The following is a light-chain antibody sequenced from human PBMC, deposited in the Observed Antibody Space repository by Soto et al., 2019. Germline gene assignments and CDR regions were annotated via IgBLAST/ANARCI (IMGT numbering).Light chain of an antibody. CDR3: QQHNNWPWT. Sequence: EIVMTQSPATLSVSPGERATLSSRASQSVRSNLAWYQQKPGQAPRLLLYGASTRATGIPARFSGSGSGTEFTLTISSLQSEDFAVYYCQQHNNWPWTFGQGTKVEIK. CDR1: QSVRSN. J-gene: IGKJ1*01. V-gene: IGKV3-15*01. CDR2: GAS.